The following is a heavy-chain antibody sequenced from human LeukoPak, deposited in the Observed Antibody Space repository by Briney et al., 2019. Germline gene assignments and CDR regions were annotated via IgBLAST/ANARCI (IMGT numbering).Heavy chain of an antibody. V-gene: IGHV4-59*01. Sequence: SETLSLTCTVSGGSISSYSWSWIRQPPGKGLEWIGYIYYSGSTNYNPSLKSRVAVSVDTSKNQFSLNLSSVTAADTAVYYCASSHMLQYCSRPNCGREFDYWGQGTLVTVSS. CDR2: IYYSGST. CDR3: ASSHMLQYCSRPNCGREFDY. D-gene: IGHD2-2*01. CDR1: GGSISSYS. J-gene: IGHJ4*02.